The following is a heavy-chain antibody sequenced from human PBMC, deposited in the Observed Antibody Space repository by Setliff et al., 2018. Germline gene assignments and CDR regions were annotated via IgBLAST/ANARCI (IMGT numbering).Heavy chain of an antibody. CDR2: IKSKTDGGTT. V-gene: IGHV3-15*01. CDR3: VKLVPQAISSDP. CDR1: GVTVSDAW. Sequence: GGSLRLSCAASGVTVSDAWMGWVRQTPGKGLDWVGRIKSKTDGGTTDYAAPVKGRFTISRDDSENTLYLQMNSLITEDTAVYYCVKLVPQAISSDPWGQGTLVTVSS. J-gene: IGHJ5*02. D-gene: IGHD3-10*01.